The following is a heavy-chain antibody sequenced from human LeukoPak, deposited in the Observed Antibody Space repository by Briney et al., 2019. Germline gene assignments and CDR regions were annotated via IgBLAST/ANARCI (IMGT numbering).Heavy chain of an antibody. CDR2: IIGSGRDT. CDR3: ARTKEMASISYFDS. Sequence: GGSLRLSCAASGFTFSSYAMNWVRQAPGKRLEWVSSIIGSGRDTYYADSVKGRITISRDNSKNTVYLQMNSLRAEDTAVYYCARTKEMASISYFDSWGQGTLVTVSS. CDR1: GFTFSSYA. V-gene: IGHV3-23*01. J-gene: IGHJ4*02. D-gene: IGHD5-24*01.